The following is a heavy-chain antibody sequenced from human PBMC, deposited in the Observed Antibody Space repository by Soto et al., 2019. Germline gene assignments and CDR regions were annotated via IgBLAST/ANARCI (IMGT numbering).Heavy chain of an antibody. CDR1: GASISSSSYY. Sequence: SETLSLTCTVSGASISSSSYYWGWIRQPPGKGLEWIGSIYYSGNTYYNPSLQSRVTMSVDRSRNQFSLKLNSVTAADTAVYFCSCVTRQYDASGTVDYWGQGTLVTVSS. CDR3: SCVTRQYDASGTVDY. CDR2: IYYSGNT. V-gene: IGHV4-39*07. D-gene: IGHD2-8*01. J-gene: IGHJ4*02.